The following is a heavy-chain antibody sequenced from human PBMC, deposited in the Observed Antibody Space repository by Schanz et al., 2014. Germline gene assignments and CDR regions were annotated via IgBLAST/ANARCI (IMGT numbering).Heavy chain of an antibody. CDR1: GFTFSSYG. D-gene: IGHD3-10*01. CDR3: AKDQGSYGSGSYSYFDY. J-gene: IGHJ4*02. Sequence: QVQLVESGGGVAQPGRSLRLSCAASGFTFSSYGMHWVRQAPGKGLEWVAFISYDGSNKYYADSVKGRFTISRDNSKNTLYLQMNSLRAEDTAVYYCAKDQGSYGSGSYSYFDYWGQGTLATVSS. V-gene: IGHV3-30*18. CDR2: ISYDGSNK.